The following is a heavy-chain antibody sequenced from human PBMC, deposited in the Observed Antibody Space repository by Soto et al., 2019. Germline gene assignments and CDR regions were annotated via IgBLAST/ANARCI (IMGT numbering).Heavy chain of an antibody. J-gene: IGHJ4*02. CDR3: ARQRTSVVTQAYFDS. CDR2: IYYSGST. CDR1: GCTICSCD. V-gene: IGHV4-59*08. D-gene: IGHD2-21*02. Sequence: ASRDITFAVSGCTICSCDWSWIRQPPGKGLEYIGYIYYSGSTNYTPSLKSRVTLSVDTSKKQFSLKLRSVTAADTALYYCARQRTSVVTQAYFDSWGQGSLVNVSS.